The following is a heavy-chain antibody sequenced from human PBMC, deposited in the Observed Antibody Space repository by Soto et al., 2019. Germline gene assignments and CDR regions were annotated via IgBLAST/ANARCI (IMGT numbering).Heavy chain of an antibody. CDR3: AKTDSSGYFPNP. CDR1: GYSFASYW. J-gene: IGHJ3*01. Sequence: GESLKISCKGSGYSFASYWISWVRQMPGKGLEWMGRIDPSDSYTNYSPSFQGYVTISADKSISTAYLQWSSLKASDTAMYYCAKTDSSGYFPNPWGQGTMVTVSS. V-gene: IGHV5-10-1*01. CDR2: IDPSDSYT. D-gene: IGHD3-22*01.